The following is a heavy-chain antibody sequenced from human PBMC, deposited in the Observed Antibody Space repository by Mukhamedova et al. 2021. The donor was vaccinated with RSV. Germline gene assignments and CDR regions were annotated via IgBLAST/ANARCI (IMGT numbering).Heavy chain of an antibody. D-gene: IGHD3-22*01. Sequence: GLEWIGYIYYSGSTNYNPSLKSRVTISVDTSKNQFSLKLSSVTAADTAVYYCAREFDYDSSGADAFDIWGQGTMVTVSS. V-gene: IGHV4-59*01. CDR2: IYYSGST. J-gene: IGHJ3*02. CDR3: AREFDYDSSGADAFDI.